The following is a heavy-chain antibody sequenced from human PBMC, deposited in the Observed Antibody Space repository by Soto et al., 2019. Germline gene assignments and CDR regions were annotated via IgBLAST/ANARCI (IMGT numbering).Heavy chain of an antibody. CDR1: GGSFSDYY. V-gene: IGHV4-34*01. Sequence: QVQLQQWGAGLLKPSETLSLTCAVYGGSFSDYYWHWIRQPPGKGLEWIGEIHHTGSTNYNPSLKSRVTISGDTSAKQFSLKLSSVTAADTAVYYCTRGQRPLEPFLYWGQGTLMTVSS. J-gene: IGHJ4*02. D-gene: IGHD3-3*02. CDR2: IHHTGST. CDR3: TRGQRPLEPFLY.